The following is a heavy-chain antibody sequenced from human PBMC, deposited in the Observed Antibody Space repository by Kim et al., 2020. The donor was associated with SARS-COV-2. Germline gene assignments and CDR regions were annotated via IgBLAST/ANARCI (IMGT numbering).Heavy chain of an antibody. D-gene: IGHD3-22*01. CDR2: ISGSGGST. J-gene: IGHJ3*02. CDR3: ARERITMIVVVIVDAFDI. Sequence: GGSLRLSCAASGFTFSSYAMSWVRQAPGKGLEWVSAISGSGGSTYYADSVKGRFTISRDNSKNTLYLQMNSLRAEDTAVYYCARERITMIVVVIVDAFDIWGQGTMVTVSS. V-gene: IGHV3-23*01. CDR1: GFTFSSYA.